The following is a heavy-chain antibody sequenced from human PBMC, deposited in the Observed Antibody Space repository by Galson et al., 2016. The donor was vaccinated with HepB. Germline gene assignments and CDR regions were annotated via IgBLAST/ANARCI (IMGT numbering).Heavy chain of an antibody. D-gene: IGHD6-6*01. CDR2: IYSGGDT. Sequence: SLRLSCAASGFTVSTNFVSWVRQAPGKGLEFVSVIYSGGDTYYADSVKGRFTISRDNSKNTLYLQMNNLRAEDSAVYYCVIDGYRSSRNFYYSGMDVWGQGTTVTVSS. V-gene: IGHV3-66*01. CDR3: VIDGYRSSRNFYYSGMDV. CDR1: GFTVSTNF. J-gene: IGHJ6*02.